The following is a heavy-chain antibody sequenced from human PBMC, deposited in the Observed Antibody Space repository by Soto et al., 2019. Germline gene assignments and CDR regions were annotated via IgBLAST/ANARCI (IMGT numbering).Heavy chain of an antibody. D-gene: IGHD3-10*01. CDR3: ARMVLLWFGRYFDL. CDR1: GGSISSSSYY. J-gene: IGHJ2*01. V-gene: IGHV4-39*01. CDR2: IYYSGST. Sequence: QLQLQESGPGLVKPSETLSLTCTVSGGSISSSSYYWGWIRQPPGKGLEWIGSIYYSGSTYYNPSLKSRVTISVDTSKNQFSLKLSSVTAADTAVYYCARMVLLWFGRYFDLWGRGTLVTVSS.